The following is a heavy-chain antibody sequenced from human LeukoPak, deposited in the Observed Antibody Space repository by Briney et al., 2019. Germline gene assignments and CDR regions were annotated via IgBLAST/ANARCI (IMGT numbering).Heavy chain of an antibody. D-gene: IGHD2-2*01. J-gene: IGHJ2*01. CDR2: ISAYNGNT. CDR3: ARDRGGYCSSTSCYVSGYFDL. CDR1: GYTFTSYG. V-gene: IGHV1-18*01. Sequence: ASVKVSCKASGYTFTSYGISWVRQAPGQGLEGMGWISAYNGNTKYAQKLQGRVTMTTDTSTSTAYMELRSLRSDDTAVYYCARDRGGYCSSTSCYVSGYFDLWGRGTLVTVSS.